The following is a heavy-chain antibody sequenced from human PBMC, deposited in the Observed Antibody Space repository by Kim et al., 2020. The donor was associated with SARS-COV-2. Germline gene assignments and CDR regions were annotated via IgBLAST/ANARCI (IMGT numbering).Heavy chain of an antibody. CDR1: GFTFSSYA. D-gene: IGHD6-13*01. J-gene: IGHJ5*02. CDR3: AKAVISSSYFSFDP. CDR2: ITSGGVGV. V-gene: IGHV3-23*01. Sequence: GGSLRLSCAASGFTFSSYAMTWVRQAPGKGLEWVSTITSGGVGVYYADSVKGRSTISRDNSKNTLYLQIDTLRADDAAIYYCAKAVISSSYFSFDPWGQG.